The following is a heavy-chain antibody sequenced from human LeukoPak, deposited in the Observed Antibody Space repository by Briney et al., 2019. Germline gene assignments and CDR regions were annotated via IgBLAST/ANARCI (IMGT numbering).Heavy chain of an antibody. D-gene: IGHD5-12*01. V-gene: IGHV3-48*03. J-gene: IGHJ3*02. CDR1: EFTFSSYE. CDR3: ARDGNSGYDPDAFDI. CDR2: ISSSGSTI. Sequence: AGPLRLSCAASEFTFSSYEMNWVRQAPGKGLEWVSYISSSGSTIYYADSVKGRFTISRDNPKNSLYLQMNSLRAEDTAVYYCARDGNSGYDPDAFDIWGQGTVVTVSS.